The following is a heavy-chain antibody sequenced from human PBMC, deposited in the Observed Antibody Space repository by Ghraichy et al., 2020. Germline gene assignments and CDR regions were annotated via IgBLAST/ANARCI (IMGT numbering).Heavy chain of an antibody. V-gene: IGHV3-48*02. J-gene: IGHJ6*02. CDR2: ITRSSRTI. D-gene: IGHD4-23*01. Sequence: GGSLRLSCVGSGLTFSSYSMNWVRQSPGKGLEWVGYITRSSRTITYADSVKGRFTISRDNAQNSLYLQMNSLRDDDTAVYYCAGASSVLRFYYYAGMDVWGQGTTVTVSS. CDR3: AGASSVLRFYYYAGMDV. CDR1: GLTFSSYS.